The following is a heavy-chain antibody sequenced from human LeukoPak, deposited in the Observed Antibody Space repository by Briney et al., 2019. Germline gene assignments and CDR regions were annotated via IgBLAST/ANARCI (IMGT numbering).Heavy chain of an antibody. CDR2: IHTSGSP. V-gene: IGHV4-4*07. Sequence: SETLSLTCTVSGGSISSYYWSWIRQPAGKGLEWIGHIHTSGSPNYNPSLSSRVTMSVDTSKNQFSLNLNSVTAADTAVYYSATLRSIYCNTVSCPNWFDPWGQGTLVTVSS. D-gene: IGHD2/OR15-2a*01. CDR1: GGSISSYY. J-gene: IGHJ5*02. CDR3: ATLRSIYCNTVSCPNWFDP.